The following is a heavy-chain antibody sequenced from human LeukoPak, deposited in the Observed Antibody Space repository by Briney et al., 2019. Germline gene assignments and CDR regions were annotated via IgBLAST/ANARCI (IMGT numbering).Heavy chain of an antibody. CDR1: GFSVSNDY. D-gene: IGHD1-26*01. Sequence: GGSLRLSCAVSGFSVSNDYINWVRQAPGKGLEWVSVINRGGTTYYADSVKGRFTFSRDNSKNTVYLQMNSLRAEDTAVYYCARDRGGSYSAIDYWGQGTLVTVSS. CDR3: ARDRGGSYSAIDY. CDR2: INRGGTT. J-gene: IGHJ4*02. V-gene: IGHV3-53*01.